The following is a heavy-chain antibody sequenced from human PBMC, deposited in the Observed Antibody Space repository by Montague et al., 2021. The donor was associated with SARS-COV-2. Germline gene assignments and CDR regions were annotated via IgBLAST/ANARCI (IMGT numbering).Heavy chain of an antibody. Sequence: SLRLSCAASGFIFSNFAFHWVRQAPGKVLEWLAIITYDGIDKFYEDSVKGRFTISRDNSKNMLYLRMNSLTPEDTAVYYCARDRVPLDYGDAFDLWGQGTLVTVSS. CDR2: ITYDGIDK. D-gene: IGHD4/OR15-4a*01. V-gene: IGHV3-30*04. CDR1: GFIFSNFA. CDR3: ARDRVPLDYGDAFDL. J-gene: IGHJ3*01.